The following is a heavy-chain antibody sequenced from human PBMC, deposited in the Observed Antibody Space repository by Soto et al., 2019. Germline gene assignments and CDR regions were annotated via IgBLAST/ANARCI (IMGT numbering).Heavy chain of an antibody. CDR1: GCIVGSHD. D-gene: IGHD2-21*01. Sequence: GASRRRSCPSCGCIVGSHDMHWVRQAKGKGLEWLALISYDGTNKYCPDSVKGRFTISRDNPRNMLYLEMNSLSAEDTAMYYCARVPRDFCGRECSSANWGQGTQVTVSS. V-gene: IGHV3-30*03. CDR3: ARVPRDFCGRECSSAN. CDR2: ISYDGTNK. J-gene: IGHJ4*02.